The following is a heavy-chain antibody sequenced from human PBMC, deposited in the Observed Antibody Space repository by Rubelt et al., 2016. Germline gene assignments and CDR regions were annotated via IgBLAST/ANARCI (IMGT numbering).Heavy chain of an antibody. V-gene: IGHV4-59*12. J-gene: IGHJ3*02. CDR2: IYYSGST. CDR1: GGSINSYY. Sequence: QVLLQESGPGLVKPSETLSLTCTVSGGSINSYYRNWIRQSPGKGLEWIGYIYYSGSTNYNPSLQSRVTISLDTSKNQFSLRRTPWTAADTAMYYCARPMGYCSSTACANDAFDIWGQGTMVTVSS. D-gene: IGHD2-2*01. CDR3: ARPMGYCSSTACANDAFDI.